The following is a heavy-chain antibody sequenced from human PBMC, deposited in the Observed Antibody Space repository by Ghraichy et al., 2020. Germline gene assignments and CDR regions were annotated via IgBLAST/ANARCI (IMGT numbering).Heavy chain of an antibody. CDR3: AKDRGYYYGSGSYYNGY. D-gene: IGHD3-10*01. V-gene: IGHV3-23*01. CDR2: ISGSGGST. Sequence: GGSLRLSCAASGFTFSSYAMSWVRQAPGKGLEWVSAISGSGGSTYYADSVKGRFTISRDNSKNTLYLQMNSLRAEDTAVYYCAKDRGYYYGSGSYYNGYWGQGTLVTVSS. J-gene: IGHJ4*02. CDR1: GFTFSSYA.